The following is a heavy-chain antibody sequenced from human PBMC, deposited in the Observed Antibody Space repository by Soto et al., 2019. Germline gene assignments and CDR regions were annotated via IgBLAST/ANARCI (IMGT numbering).Heavy chain of an antibody. CDR1: GFTLSSFG. CDR3: ANSPGAATSGSHY. Sequence: AQLLESGGGLVQPGRSLRLSCAASGFTLSSFGMYWVRQAPGRGLEWVAVISYDGATRYYGDSVKGRFTISRDNSKDTLYLQMDSLRPEDTAVYYCANSPGAATSGSHYWGQGTLVTVSS. J-gene: IGHJ4*02. D-gene: IGHD1-26*01. CDR2: ISYDGATR. V-gene: IGHV3-30*18.